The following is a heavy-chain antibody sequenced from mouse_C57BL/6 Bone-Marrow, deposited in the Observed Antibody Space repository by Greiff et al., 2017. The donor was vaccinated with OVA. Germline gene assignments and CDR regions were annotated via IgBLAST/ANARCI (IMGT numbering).Heavy chain of an antibody. CDR3: ARGEIYYGNPYYFDY. V-gene: IGHV14-3*01. J-gene: IGHJ2*01. CDR2: IDPANGNT. Sequence: VQLQQSVAELVRPGASVKLSCTASGFNIKNTYMHWVKQRPVQGLEWIGRIDPANGNTKYAPKFQGKATITADTSSNTAYLQLSSLTSEDTAIYYCARGEIYYGNPYYFDYWGQGTTLTVSS. D-gene: IGHD2-1*01. CDR1: GFNIKNTY.